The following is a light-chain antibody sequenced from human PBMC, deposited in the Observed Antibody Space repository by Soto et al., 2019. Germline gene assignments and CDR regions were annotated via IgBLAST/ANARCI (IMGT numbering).Light chain of an antibody. CDR1: QSIATY. V-gene: IGKV1-39*01. CDR2: EAS. CDR3: QQSYSTLWT. Sequence: IQMTQSPSSLSASVGDRVTISCRASQSIATYLNWYQQKPGKAPNLLIYEASSLQSGVPSGFSGTGSGTDFTLTISSLQPEDFATYYCQQSYSTLWTFGQGTKVDIK. J-gene: IGKJ1*01.